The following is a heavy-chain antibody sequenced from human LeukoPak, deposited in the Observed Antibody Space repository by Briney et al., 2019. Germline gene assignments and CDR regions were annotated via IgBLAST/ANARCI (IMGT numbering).Heavy chain of an antibody. CDR2: ISGSGGST. J-gene: IGHJ4*02. CDR1: GFTFRSYA. Sequence: GGSLRLSCAASGFTFRSYAMSWVRQPPGKGLEWVSAISGSGGSTYYADSVKGRFTISRDNSKNTLYLQMNSLRAEDTAVYYCAKSAIFGVVITDYWGQGTLVTVSS. D-gene: IGHD3-3*01. CDR3: AKSAIFGVVITDY. V-gene: IGHV3-23*01.